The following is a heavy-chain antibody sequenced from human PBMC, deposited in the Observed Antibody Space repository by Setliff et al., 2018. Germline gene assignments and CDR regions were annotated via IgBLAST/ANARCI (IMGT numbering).Heavy chain of an antibody. Sequence: ASVKVSCKAFGYTFAKYGTSWVRQAPGQGLEWMGWISPYKSDTNYAQKFQGRVSMTTDTPTSTAYMELRSLRSDDTAVYFCARGPPDFVVVPAAAKFDYWGQGTLVTVTS. CDR3: ARGPPDFVVVPAAAKFDY. D-gene: IGHD2-2*01. V-gene: IGHV1-18*01. J-gene: IGHJ4*02. CDR2: ISPYKSDT. CDR1: GYTFAKYG.